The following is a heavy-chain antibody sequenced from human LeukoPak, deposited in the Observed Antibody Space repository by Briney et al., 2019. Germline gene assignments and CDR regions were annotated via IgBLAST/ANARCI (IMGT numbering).Heavy chain of an antibody. V-gene: IGHV1-46*01. CDR1: GYTFTKYY. CDR3: ARELRVTLHYYGMDV. Sequence: GASVKVSCKASGYTFTKYYMHWVRQAPGQGLEWMGIIDPSGGSTSYAQTFQGRVTMTRDTSTSTFYMELSSLRSEDTAVYYCARELRVTLHYYGMDVWGQGTTVTVSS. J-gene: IGHJ6*02. CDR2: IDPSGGST.